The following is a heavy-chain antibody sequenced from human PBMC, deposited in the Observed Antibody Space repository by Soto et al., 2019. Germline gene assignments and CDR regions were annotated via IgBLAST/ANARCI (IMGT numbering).Heavy chain of an antibody. CDR2: ISHSGST. D-gene: IGHD5-18*01. CDR1: GGSISSAAYY. Sequence: TLSLTCTVSGGSISSAAYYWSWIRQHPGNGLEWIGYISHSGSTYYNPSLKSRAIISVDTSKNQFSLSLTSVTAADTAVYYCAREYTYGSNFFDCWGQGALVTVSS. V-gene: IGHV4-31*03. J-gene: IGHJ4*02. CDR3: AREYTYGSNFFDC.